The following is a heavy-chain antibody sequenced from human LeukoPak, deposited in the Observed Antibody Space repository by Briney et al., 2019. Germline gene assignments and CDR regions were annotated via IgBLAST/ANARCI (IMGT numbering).Heavy chain of an antibody. CDR1: GGSISSYY. CDR3: ARATYSSSLYFDY. V-gene: IGHV4-59*01. D-gene: IGHD6-6*01. J-gene: IGHJ4*02. Sequence: SETLSLTCTVSGGSISSYYWSRIRQPPGKGLEWIGYIYYSGSTNYNPSLKSRVTISVDTSKNQFSLKLSSVTAADTAVYYCARATYSSSLYFDYWGQGTLVTVSS. CDR2: IYYSGST.